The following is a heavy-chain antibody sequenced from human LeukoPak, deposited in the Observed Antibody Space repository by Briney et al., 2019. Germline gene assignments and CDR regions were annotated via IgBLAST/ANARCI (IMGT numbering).Heavy chain of an antibody. CDR3: AKDVGIAVSYYYYGMDV. CDR1: GFTFSSYG. CDR2: ISYDGSNK. J-gene: IGHJ6*02. V-gene: IGHV3-30*18. Sequence: GGSLRLSCAASGFTFSSYGMHWVRQAPGKGLEWVAVISYDGSNKYYADSVKGRFTISRDNSKNTLYLQMNSLRAEDTAVYYCAKDVGIAVSYYYYGMDVWGQGTTVTVSS. D-gene: IGHD6-19*01.